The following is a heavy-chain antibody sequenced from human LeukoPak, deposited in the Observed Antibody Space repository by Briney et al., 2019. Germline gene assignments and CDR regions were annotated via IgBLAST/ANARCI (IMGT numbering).Heavy chain of an antibody. CDR1: GGTFSSYA. CDR2: IIPIFGTA. J-gene: IGHJ4*02. V-gene: IGHV1-69*05. Sequence: GASVKVSCMASGGTFSSYAISWVRPAPGQGLEWMGRIIPIFGTANYAQKFQGRVTITTDESTRTAYMELSSLRTEDTAVYYCARAHFGDSSGYAFDYWGQGTLVTVSS. CDR3: ARAHFGDSSGYAFDY. D-gene: IGHD3-22*01.